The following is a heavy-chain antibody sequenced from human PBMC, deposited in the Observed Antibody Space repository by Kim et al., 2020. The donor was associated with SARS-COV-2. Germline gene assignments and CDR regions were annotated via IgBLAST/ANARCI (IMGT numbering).Heavy chain of an antibody. CDR2: IIPIFGTA. CDR3: ARSGEVLMVYAMNYYYYGMDV. J-gene: IGHJ6*02. Sequence: SVKVSCKASGGTFSSYAISWVRQAPGQGLEWMGGIIPIFGTANYAQKFQGRVTITADESTSTAYMELSSLRSEDTAVYYCARSGEVLMVYAMNYYYYGMDVWGQGTTVTVSS. D-gene: IGHD2-8*01. CDR1: GGTFSSYA. V-gene: IGHV1-69*13.